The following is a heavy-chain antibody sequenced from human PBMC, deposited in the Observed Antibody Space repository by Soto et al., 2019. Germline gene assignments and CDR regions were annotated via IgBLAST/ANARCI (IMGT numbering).Heavy chain of an antibody. D-gene: IGHD6-19*01. Sequence: PGGSLRLSCAASGFTFSSYGMHWVRQAPGKGLEWVAVISYDGSNKYYADSVKGRFTISRDNSKNTLYPQMNSLRAEDTAVYYCAKEGSGWFNFDYWGQGTLVTVS. CDR1: GFTFSSYG. V-gene: IGHV3-30*18. CDR2: ISYDGSNK. CDR3: AKEGSGWFNFDY. J-gene: IGHJ4*02.